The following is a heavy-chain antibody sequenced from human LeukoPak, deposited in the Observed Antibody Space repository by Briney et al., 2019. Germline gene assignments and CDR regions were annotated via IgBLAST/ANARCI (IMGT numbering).Heavy chain of an antibody. Sequence: SETLSLTCSVSGYSISSGYYWGWIRPSPGKGLEWIGTIHHSESTDYNPSLKSRVTISLHPSKNQFSLKLSSVTAADTAVYYCARGFRGDNFDYWGQGTLVTVSS. CDR3: ARGFRGDNFDY. J-gene: IGHJ4*02. CDR1: GYSISSGYY. CDR2: IHHSEST. D-gene: IGHD7-27*01. V-gene: IGHV4-38-2*02.